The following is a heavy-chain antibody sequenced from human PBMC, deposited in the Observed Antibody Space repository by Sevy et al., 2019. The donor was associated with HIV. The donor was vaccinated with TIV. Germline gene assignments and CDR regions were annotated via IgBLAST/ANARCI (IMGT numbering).Heavy chain of an antibody. Sequence: GGSLRLSCAASGFTFSSYSMNWVRQAPGKGLEWVSSISSSSSYIYYADSVKGRFTISRDKAKNSLYLQMNSLRAEDTAVYYCARGRPRTIFGVVPNKGFYYYYGMDVWGQGTTVTVSS. CDR1: GFTFSSYS. V-gene: IGHV3-21*01. D-gene: IGHD3-3*01. CDR3: ARGRPRTIFGVVPNKGFYYYYGMDV. CDR2: ISSSSSYI. J-gene: IGHJ6*02.